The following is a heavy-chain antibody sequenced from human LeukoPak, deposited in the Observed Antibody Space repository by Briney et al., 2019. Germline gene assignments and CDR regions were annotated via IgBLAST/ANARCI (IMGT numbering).Heavy chain of an antibody. D-gene: IGHD6-6*01. Sequence: SETLSLTCTVSGGSISSYYWSWIRQPPGKGLGWIGYIYYSGSTNYNPSLKSRVTISVDTSKNQFSLKLSSVTAADTAVYYCARDRGSSSPYYYYYGMDVWGQGTTVTVSS. CDR3: ARDRGSSSPYYYYYGMDV. J-gene: IGHJ6*02. V-gene: IGHV4-59*01. CDR1: GGSISSYY. CDR2: IYYSGST.